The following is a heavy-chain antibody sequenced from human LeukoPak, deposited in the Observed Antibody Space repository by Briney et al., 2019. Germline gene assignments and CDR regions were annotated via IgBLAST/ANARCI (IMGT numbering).Heavy chain of an antibody. J-gene: IGHJ6*04. D-gene: IGHD6-13*01. CDR3: ASDRTIAAAGTYYYYGMDV. CDR2: IIPIFGIA. V-gene: IGHV1-69*04. Sequence: SVKVSCKASGGTFSSYAISWVRQAPGQGLEWMGRIIPIFGIANYAQKFQGRVTITADKSTSTAYMELSSLRSEDTAVYYCASDRTIAAAGTYYYYGMDVWGKGTTVTVSS. CDR1: GGTFSSYA.